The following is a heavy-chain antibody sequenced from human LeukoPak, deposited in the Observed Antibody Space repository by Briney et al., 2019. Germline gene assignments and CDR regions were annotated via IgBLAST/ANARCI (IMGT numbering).Heavy chain of an antibody. D-gene: IGHD3-22*01. CDR2: ISAY. CDR3: ARRFNYYDGSGYYEGFYFDY. J-gene: IGHJ4*02. V-gene: IGHV1-18*01. Sequence: ASVKVSCKASGYTFTSYGISWVRQAPGQGLEWKGWISAYAQKFQGRVTMTTDTSTSTAYMELRSLRSDDTAVYYCARRFNYYDGSGYYEGFYFDYWGQGTLVTVSS. CDR1: GYTFTSYG.